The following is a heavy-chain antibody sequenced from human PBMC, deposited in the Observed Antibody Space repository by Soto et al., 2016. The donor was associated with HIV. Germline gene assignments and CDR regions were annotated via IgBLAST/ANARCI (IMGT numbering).Heavy chain of an antibody. Sequence: EVQLVESGGGLVKPGGSLRLSCAASEFTFSDAWMSWVRQAPGKGLEWVGRIKSKSEGGTTDYAAPVKGRFTISRDDSKNTFYLQMSSLKIEDTAVYYCTTALGIFCSGGTCSFYWGQGTLVTVSS. CDR2: IKSKSEGGTT. CDR1: EFTFSDAW. D-gene: IGHD2-15*01. V-gene: IGHV3-15*01. J-gene: IGHJ4*02. CDR3: TTALGIFCSGGTCSFY.